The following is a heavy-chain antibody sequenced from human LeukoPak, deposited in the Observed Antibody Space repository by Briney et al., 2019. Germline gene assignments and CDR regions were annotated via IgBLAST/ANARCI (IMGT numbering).Heavy chain of an antibody. J-gene: IGHJ5*02. V-gene: IGHV3-21*01. CDR2: ISSSSSYI. Sequence: GGSLRLSCAASGFTFSSYSMNWVRQAPGKGLEWVSSISSSSSYIYYADSVKGRFTISRDSAKNSLYLQMNSLRAEDTAVYYCARGMYYYGSGSYYKSWFDPWGQGTLATVSS. D-gene: IGHD3-10*01. CDR3: ARGMYYYGSGSYYKSWFDP. CDR1: GFTFSSYS.